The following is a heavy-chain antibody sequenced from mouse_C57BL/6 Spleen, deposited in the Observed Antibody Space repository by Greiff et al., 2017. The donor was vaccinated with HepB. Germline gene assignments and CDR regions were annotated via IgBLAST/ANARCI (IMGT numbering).Heavy chain of an antibody. Sequence: VQLKQSGPELVKPGASVKMSCKASGYTFTDYNMHWVKQSHGKSLEWIGYINPNNGGTSYNQKFKGKATLTVNKSSSTAYMELRSLTSEDSAVYYCARYPITTVVRYFDVWGTGTTVTVSS. CDR3: ARYPITTVVRYFDV. J-gene: IGHJ1*03. D-gene: IGHD1-1*01. CDR2: INPNNGGT. CDR1: GYTFTDYN. V-gene: IGHV1-22*01.